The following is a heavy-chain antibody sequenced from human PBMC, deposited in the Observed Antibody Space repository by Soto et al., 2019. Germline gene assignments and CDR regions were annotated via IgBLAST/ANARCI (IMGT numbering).Heavy chain of an antibody. Sequence: PSETLSLTCTVSGGSVSSGSYYWSWIRQPPGKGLEWIGYIYYSGSTNYNPSLKSRVTISVDTSKNQFSLKLSSVTAADTAVYYCARETLARGYYYYYGMDAWGQGTTVTVSS. CDR2: IYYSGST. D-gene: IGHD3-10*01. CDR3: ARETLARGYYYYYGMDA. V-gene: IGHV4-61*01. CDR1: GGSVSSGSYY. J-gene: IGHJ6*02.